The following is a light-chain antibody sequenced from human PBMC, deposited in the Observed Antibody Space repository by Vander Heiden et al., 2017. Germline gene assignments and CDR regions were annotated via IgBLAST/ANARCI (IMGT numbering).Light chain of an antibody. V-gene: IGLV1-51*02. CDR1: SSNIGSGS. CDR3: GTWDNSLTVL. J-gene: IGLJ2*01. Sequence: QAVLTQPPSLSAAPGQTVTITCSGSSSNIGSGSVSWYQQLPGTAPKLLIYENNKRPSGIPGRFSASKSGTSATQGIAGLQAGDEADYYCGTWDNSLTVLFGGGTKLTVL. CDR2: ENN.